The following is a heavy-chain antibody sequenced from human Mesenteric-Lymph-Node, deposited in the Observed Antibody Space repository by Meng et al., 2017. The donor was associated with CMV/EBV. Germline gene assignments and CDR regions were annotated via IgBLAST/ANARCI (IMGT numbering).Heavy chain of an antibody. D-gene: IGHD2-2*01. V-gene: IGHV3-21*01. CDR3: APYCSSTSCHTRGFDP. Sequence: GGSLRLSCAASGFTFSSYSMNWVRQAPGKGLEWVSSISSSSSYIYYADSVKGRFTISRDNAKNSLYLQMNSLRAEDTAVYYCAPYCSSTSCHTRGFDPWGQGTLVTVSS. CDR1: GFTFSSYS. J-gene: IGHJ5*02. CDR2: ISSSSSYI.